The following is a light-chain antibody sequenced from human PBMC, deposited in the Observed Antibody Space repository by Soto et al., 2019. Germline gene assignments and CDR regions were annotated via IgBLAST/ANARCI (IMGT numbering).Light chain of an antibody. Sequence: QSALTQPPSASGSPGQSVTISCTGASSDVGGYNFVSWYQHHPGKDPRLMIYDVTQRPSGVPDRFSGSKSGNTASLTVSGLQVDDEAYYYCSSYAGSSIPVAFGGGTKVTVL. CDR2: DVT. V-gene: IGLV2-8*01. CDR3: SSYAGSSIPVA. CDR1: SSDVGGYNF. J-gene: IGLJ2*01.